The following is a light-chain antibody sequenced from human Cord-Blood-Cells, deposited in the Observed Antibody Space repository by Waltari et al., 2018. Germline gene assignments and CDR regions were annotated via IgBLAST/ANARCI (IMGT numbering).Light chain of an antibody. J-gene: IGKJ2*01. CDR1: QSVSSSY. CDR2: GAS. Sequence: EIVLTQSPGTLSLSPGERATLPCRASQSVSSSYLAWYQQKPGQAPRPLIYGASSRATGIPDRFSGSGSGTDFTLTISRLEPEDFAVYYCQQYGSRYTFGQGTKLEIK. V-gene: IGKV3-20*01. CDR3: QQYGSRYT.